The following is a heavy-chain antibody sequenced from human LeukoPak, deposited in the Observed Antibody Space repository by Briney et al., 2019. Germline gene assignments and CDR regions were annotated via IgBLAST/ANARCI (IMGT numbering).Heavy chain of an antibody. Sequence: PSETLSLTCTVSGYSISSGYYWGWIRQPPGKGLEWIGSIYYSGSTYYNPSLKSRVTISVDTSKNQFSLKLSSVTAADTAVYYCARMSIVGATGDFDYWGQGTLVTVSS. CDR2: IYYSGST. CDR3: ARMSIVGATGDFDY. V-gene: IGHV4-38-2*02. D-gene: IGHD1-26*01. J-gene: IGHJ4*02. CDR1: GYSISSGYY.